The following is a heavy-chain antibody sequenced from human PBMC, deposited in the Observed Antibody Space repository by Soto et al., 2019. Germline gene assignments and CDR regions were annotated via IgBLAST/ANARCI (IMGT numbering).Heavy chain of an antibody. Sequence: PGGSLRLSCAASGFTVSSNYMSWVRQAPGKGLEWVSVIYSGGSTYYADSVKGRFTISRDNSKNTLYLQMNSLRAEDTAVYYCARGDYGDLGVFDYWGQGTLVTVSS. CDR1: GFTVSSNY. CDR3: ARGDYGDLGVFDY. V-gene: IGHV3-53*01. D-gene: IGHD4-17*01. J-gene: IGHJ4*02. CDR2: IYSGGST.